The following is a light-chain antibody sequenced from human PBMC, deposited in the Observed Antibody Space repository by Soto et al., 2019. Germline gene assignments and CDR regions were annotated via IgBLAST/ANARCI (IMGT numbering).Light chain of an antibody. V-gene: IGKV1-5*03. CDR1: PSISIW. Sequence: QMTQSPSTLSASVGDRVTITCRASPSISIWLAWYQQKPGKAPKLLIYKASSLESEVPSRFSGSGSGTEFTRTINSLQPDDSATYYCQQYNSDSTFGQGTKVEIK. J-gene: IGKJ1*01. CDR2: KAS. CDR3: QQYNSDST.